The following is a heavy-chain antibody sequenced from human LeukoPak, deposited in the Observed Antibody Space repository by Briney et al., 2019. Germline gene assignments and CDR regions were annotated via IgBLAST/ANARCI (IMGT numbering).Heavy chain of an antibody. CDR1: GGSISSYY. J-gene: IGHJ4*02. CDR2: IYYSGST. Sequence: PSETLSLTCTVSGGSISSYYWSWIRQPPGKGLEWIGYIYYSGSTNYNPSLKSRVTISVDTSKNQFSLKLSSVTAADTAVYYCARAYGDFLQSFFDYWGQGTLVTVSS. V-gene: IGHV4-59*01. CDR3: ARAYGDFLQSFFDY. D-gene: IGHD4-17*01.